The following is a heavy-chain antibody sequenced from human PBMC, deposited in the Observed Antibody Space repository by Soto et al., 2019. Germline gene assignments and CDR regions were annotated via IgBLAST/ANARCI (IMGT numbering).Heavy chain of an antibody. J-gene: IGHJ5*02. V-gene: IGHV4-39*01. CDR1: GGSISSSSYY. Sequence: SETLSLTCTVSGGSISSSSYYWGWIRQPPGKGLEWIGSIYYSGSTYYNPSLKSRVTIPVDTSKNQFSLKLSSVTAADTAVYYCARHIALMVYEAQSRTNWFDPWGQGTLVTVSS. CDR3: ARHIALMVYEAQSRTNWFDP. CDR2: IYYSGST. D-gene: IGHD2-8*01.